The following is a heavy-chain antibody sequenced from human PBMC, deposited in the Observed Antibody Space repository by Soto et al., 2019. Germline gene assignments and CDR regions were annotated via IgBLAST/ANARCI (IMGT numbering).Heavy chain of an antibody. CDR3: ARAESSSSEGFDY. CDR1: GSSISPYY. CDR2: VNYRGST. D-gene: IGHD6-6*01. V-gene: IGHV4-59*01. Sequence: SETLSLTCTASGSSISPYYWSWVRQPPGKGLEWIGHVNYRGSTSYNPSLKSRLTISMDTSKNQFSLKLKSVSAADTAVYFCARAESSSSEGFDYWGRGTLVTVSS. J-gene: IGHJ4*02.